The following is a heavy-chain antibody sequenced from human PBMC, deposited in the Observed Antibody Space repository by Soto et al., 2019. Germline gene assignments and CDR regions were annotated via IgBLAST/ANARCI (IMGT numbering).Heavy chain of an antibody. V-gene: IGHV4-34*01. J-gene: IGHJ4*02. CDR1: GGSFSGYY. D-gene: IGHD2-15*01. CDR3: ARGYCSGGSCYSLGFDY. CDR2: INHSGST. Sequence: WETLSLTCAVYGGSFSGYYWSWIRQPPGKGLEWIGEINHSGSTNYNPSLKSRVTISVDTSKNQFSLKLSSVTAADTAVYYCARGYCSGGSCYSLGFDYWGQGTLVTVSS.